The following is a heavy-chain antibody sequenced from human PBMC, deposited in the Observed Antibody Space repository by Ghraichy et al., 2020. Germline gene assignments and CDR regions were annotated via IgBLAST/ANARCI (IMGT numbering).Heavy chain of an antibody. D-gene: IGHD3-9*01. CDR1: GASISSTHFW. V-gene: IGHV4-39*01. J-gene: IGHJ4*02. CDR3: ARPDIS. Sequence: SETQSLTCTVSGASISSTHFWWGWIRQPPGKGLEWIGSFHYSGSIHYNPSLQSRVTISIDTPNNQFSLKLYSLTAADTAVYYCARPDISWGQGTLVTVSS. CDR2: FHYSGSI.